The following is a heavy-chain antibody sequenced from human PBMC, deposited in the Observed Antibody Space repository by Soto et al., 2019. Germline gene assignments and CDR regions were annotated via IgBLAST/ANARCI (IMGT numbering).Heavy chain of an antibody. CDR3: ARDTYGEYGWLPKIYYYYYGMDV. CDR2: ISYDGSNK. V-gene: IGHV3-30-3*01. D-gene: IGHD3-9*01. CDR1: GFTFSSYA. J-gene: IGHJ6*02. Sequence: QVQLVESGGGVVQPGRSLRLSCAASGFTFSSYAMHWVRQAPGKGLEWVAVISYDGSNKYYADSVKGRFTISRDNSKNTLYLQMNSLRAEDTAVYYCARDTYGEYGWLPKIYYYYYGMDVWGQGTTVTVSS.